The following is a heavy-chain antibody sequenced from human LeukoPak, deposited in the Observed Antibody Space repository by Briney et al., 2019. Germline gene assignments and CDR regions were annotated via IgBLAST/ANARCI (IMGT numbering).Heavy chain of an antibody. J-gene: IGHJ4*02. V-gene: IGHV4-39*07. CDR1: GGSISSRSYY. CDR2: INHSGRT. D-gene: IGHD1-26*01. CDR3: AIEAIVGAPRGDY. Sequence: PSETLSLTCTVSGGSISSRSYYWGWIRQPPGKGLEWIGEINHSGRTHYNPSLKSRVTISIDTSKNQFSLKLSSVTAADTAVYYCAIEAIVGAPRGDYWGQGTLVTVSS.